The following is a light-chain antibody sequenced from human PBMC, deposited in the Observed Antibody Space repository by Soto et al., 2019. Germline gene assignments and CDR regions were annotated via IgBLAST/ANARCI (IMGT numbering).Light chain of an antibody. J-gene: IGLJ1*01. Sequence: QSVVTQPPSLSGAPGQRVTISCTGTSSNIGSGYDVHWDQHLPGTAPKLLIYGNTIRPSGVPDRFSGSKSGTSASLTITVLSAEEEADYYCQSYYRSMRGYVFGAGTQRT. CDR1: SSNIGSGYD. CDR3: QSYYRSMRGYV. CDR2: GNT. V-gene: IGLV1-40*01.